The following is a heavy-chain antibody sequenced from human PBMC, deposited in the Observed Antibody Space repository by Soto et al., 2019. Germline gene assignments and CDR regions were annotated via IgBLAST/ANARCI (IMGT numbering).Heavy chain of an antibody. CDR2: ISHSGSN. J-gene: IGHJ5*02. D-gene: IGHD5-12*01. CDR3: ARDNPLYSGYSWFDP. CDR1: GGSFSGNY. V-gene: IGHV4-34*01. Sequence: PSETLSLTCAVYGGSFSGNYWSWIRQSPGKGLEWIGEISHSGSNKYYADSVKGRFTISRDNSKNTLYLQMNSLRAEDTAVYYCARDNPLYSGYSWFDPWGQGTLVTSPQ.